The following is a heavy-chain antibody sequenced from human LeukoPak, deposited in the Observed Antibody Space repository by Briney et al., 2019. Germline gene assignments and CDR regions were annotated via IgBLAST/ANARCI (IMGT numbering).Heavy chain of an antibody. V-gene: IGHV5-51*01. Sequence: GESLKISCKGSGYSFTNYWIGWVRQMPGKGLEWMGIINPGNSDTKYSPSLGGQVAISVDKSITTAYLQWSSLKASDTAMYYCASSSGWYGGFDYWGQGTLVTVSS. CDR3: ASSSGWYGGFDY. D-gene: IGHD6-19*01. CDR1: GYSFTNYW. CDR2: INPGNSDT. J-gene: IGHJ4*02.